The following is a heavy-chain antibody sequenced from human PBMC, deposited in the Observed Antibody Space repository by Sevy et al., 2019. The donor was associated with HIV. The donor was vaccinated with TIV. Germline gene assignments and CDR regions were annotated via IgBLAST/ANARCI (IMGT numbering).Heavy chain of an antibody. CDR2: ISGSGGST. J-gene: IGHJ3*02. Sequence: GESLKISCAASGFTFSSYAMSWVRQAPGKGLEWVSAISGSGGSTYYADSVKGRFTISRDNSKNTLYLQMNSLRAEDTAVYYCARPHPGRGGSAFDIWGQGTMVTVSS. CDR3: ARPHPGRGGSAFDI. D-gene: IGHD3-16*01. CDR1: GFTFSSYA. V-gene: IGHV3-23*01.